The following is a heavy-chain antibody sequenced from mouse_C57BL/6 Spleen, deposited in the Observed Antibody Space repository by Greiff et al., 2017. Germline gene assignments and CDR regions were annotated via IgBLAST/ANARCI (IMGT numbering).Heavy chain of an antibody. CDR2: ILPGSGST. D-gene: IGHD3-2*02. Sequence: QVQLQQSGAELMKPGASVKLSCKATGYTFTGYWIEWVKQRPGHGLEWIGEILPGSGSTSYNEKFKGKATFTADTSSNTAYMQLSSLTTVDSAIYYCARSGRSGPAWFAYWGQGTLVTVSA. CDR3: ARSGRSGPAWFAY. J-gene: IGHJ3*01. CDR1: GYTFTGYW. V-gene: IGHV1-9*01.